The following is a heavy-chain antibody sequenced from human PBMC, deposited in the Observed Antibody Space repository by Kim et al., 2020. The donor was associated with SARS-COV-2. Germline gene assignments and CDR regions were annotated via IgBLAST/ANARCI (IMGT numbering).Heavy chain of an antibody. CDR1: GFTFDDYA. Sequence: GGSLRLSCAASGFTFDDYAMHWVRQAPGKGLEWVSGISWNSGSIGYADSVKGRFTISRDNAKNSLYLQMNSLRAEDTALYYCAKGIALEEAFDIWGQGTMVTVSS. D-gene: IGHD2-21*01. CDR3: AKGIALEEAFDI. CDR2: ISWNSGSI. J-gene: IGHJ3*02. V-gene: IGHV3-9*01.